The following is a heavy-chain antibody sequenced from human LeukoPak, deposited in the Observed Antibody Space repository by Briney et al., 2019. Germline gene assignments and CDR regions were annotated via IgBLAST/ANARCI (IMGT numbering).Heavy chain of an antibody. CDR1: GFTFSSYE. CDR3: ARTIKYSGYDSRYYMDV. J-gene: IGHJ6*03. CDR2: ISSSGSTI. V-gene: IGHV3-48*03. D-gene: IGHD5-12*01. Sequence: PGGSLRLSCAASGFTFSSYEMNWVRQAPGKGLEWVSYISSSGSTIYYADSVKGRFTISRDNAKNSLYLQMNSLRAEDTAVYYCARTIKYSGYDSRYYMDVWGKGTTVTISS.